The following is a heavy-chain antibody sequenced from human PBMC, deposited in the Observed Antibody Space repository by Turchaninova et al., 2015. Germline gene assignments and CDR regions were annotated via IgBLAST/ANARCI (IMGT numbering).Heavy chain of an antibody. CDR1: GYSISRGYY. J-gene: IGHJ1*01. CDR3: ARHSTGYDAEYFQH. V-gene: IGHV4-38-2*01. CDR2: IYHSGST. Sequence: QVQLQESGPGLVKPSETLSLTCAVSGYSISRGYYWGWIRQPPGKGLEGIGRIYHSGSTYYNPSLKSRVTISVDTSKNQFSLKLSSVTAADTAVYYCARHSTGYDAEYFQHWGQGTLVTVSS. D-gene: IGHD3-9*01.